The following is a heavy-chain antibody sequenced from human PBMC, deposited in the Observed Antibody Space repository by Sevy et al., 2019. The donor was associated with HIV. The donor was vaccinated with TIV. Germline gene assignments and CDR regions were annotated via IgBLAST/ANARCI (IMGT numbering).Heavy chain of an antibody. Sequence: GSLSLTCSVSGGSISSTSYYWGWIRQPPGKGLEWIGTIYYTGNTYYNPSLKSRVTISVDTSKNRFPLKLSSVTAADTAVYYCARQSWYTSGWFWFDPWGQGTLVTVSS. CDR3: ARQSWYTSGWFWFDP. V-gene: IGHV4-39*01. J-gene: IGHJ5*02. CDR1: GGSISSTSYY. D-gene: IGHD6-19*01. CDR2: IYYTGNT.